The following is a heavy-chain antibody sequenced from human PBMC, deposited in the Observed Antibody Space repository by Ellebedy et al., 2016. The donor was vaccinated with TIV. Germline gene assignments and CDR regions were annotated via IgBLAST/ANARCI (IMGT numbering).Heavy chain of an antibody. CDR2: IYNSGGT. CDR3: ARGPKYSFAEQSEY. CDR1: GGSISSGGSY. D-gene: IGHD5-18*01. V-gene: IGHV4-31*03. J-gene: IGHJ4*02. Sequence: SETLSLTCTVSGGSISSGGSYWSWFRQHPGTGPEWIGYIYNSGGTYYNPSLKSRVTISGDTSKNQLSLRLSSVTAADTAVYYCARGPKYSFAEQSEYWGQGTLVTVSS.